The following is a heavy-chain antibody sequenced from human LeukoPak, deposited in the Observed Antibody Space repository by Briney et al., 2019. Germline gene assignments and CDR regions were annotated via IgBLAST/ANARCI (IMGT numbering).Heavy chain of an antibody. CDR2: INSDGSST. CDR1: GFTFSSYW. D-gene: IGHD3-3*01. J-gene: IGHJ4*02. Sequence: GGSLRLSCAASGFTFSSYWMHWVRQVPGKGLVWVSRINSDGSSTSYADSVKGRFTISRDNAKNTLYLQMNSLRAEDTAVYYCARDYYDFWSGYSDPLDYWGQGTLVTVSS. V-gene: IGHV3-74*01. CDR3: ARDYYDFWSGYSDPLDY.